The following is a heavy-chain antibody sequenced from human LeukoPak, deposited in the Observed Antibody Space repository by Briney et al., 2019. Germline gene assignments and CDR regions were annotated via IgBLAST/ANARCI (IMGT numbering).Heavy chain of an antibody. V-gene: IGHV3-15*07. J-gene: IGHJ4*02. CDR3: TTVPSTSSWYRIHY. CDR2: IESKTDGGTT. D-gene: IGHD6-13*01. Sequence: GGSLRLSCAASGFTFNNAWMNWARQAPGKGLEWVGRIESKTDGGTTDYAAPVKGRFTISRDDSKNTLYLQMNSLKTEDTAVYYCTTVPSTSSWYRIHYWGQGTLVTVSS. CDR1: GFTFNNAW.